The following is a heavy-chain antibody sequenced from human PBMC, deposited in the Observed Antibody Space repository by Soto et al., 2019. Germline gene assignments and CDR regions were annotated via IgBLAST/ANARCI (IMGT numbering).Heavy chain of an antibody. J-gene: IGHJ4*02. V-gene: IGHV3-23*01. CDR2: ISGSGDST. Sequence: EVQLFESGGGLVQPGGSLRLSCAASGFTFSSYAMNWVRQAPGKGLEWVSVISGSGDSTYYADSVKGRFTISRDNSKNTPYLQMNSLRAEDTAVYYCARRSSSWYFDYWGQGTLVTVSS. CDR1: GFTFSSYA. CDR3: ARRSSSWYFDY. D-gene: IGHD6-13*01.